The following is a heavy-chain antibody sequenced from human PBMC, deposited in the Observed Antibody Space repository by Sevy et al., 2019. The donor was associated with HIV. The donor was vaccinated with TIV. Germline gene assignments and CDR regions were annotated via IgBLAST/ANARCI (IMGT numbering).Heavy chain of an antibody. CDR2: ISGSGGST. CDR1: GFTFSSYA. Sequence: GGCLRLSCAASGFTFSSYAMSWVRQAPGKGLEWVSAISGSGGSTYYADSVKGRVTISRDNSKNMLYLQMKSLGAEDTAVYYCAKAPNGYYGSGREGYYFDYWGQGTLVTVSS. J-gene: IGHJ4*02. D-gene: IGHD3-10*01. V-gene: IGHV3-23*01. CDR3: AKAPNGYYGSGREGYYFDY.